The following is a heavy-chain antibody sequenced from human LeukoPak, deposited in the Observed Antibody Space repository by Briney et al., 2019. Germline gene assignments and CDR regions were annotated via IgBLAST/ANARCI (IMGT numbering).Heavy chain of an antibody. D-gene: IGHD5-18*01. Sequence: GGSLRLSCAASGFTFSNYAMHWVRQAPGKGLEYVSTISNNGGSTYYAISVKGRFTISRDNSRNTLYLQMGSLRAEDMAVYYCARVNVDTAFDYWGQGTLVTVSS. CDR3: ARVNVDTAFDY. J-gene: IGHJ4*02. CDR1: GFTFSNYA. CDR2: ISNNGGST. V-gene: IGHV3-64*01.